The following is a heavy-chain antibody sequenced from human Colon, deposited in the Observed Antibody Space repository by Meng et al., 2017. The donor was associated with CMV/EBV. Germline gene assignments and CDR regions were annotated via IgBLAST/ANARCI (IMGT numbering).Heavy chain of an antibody. J-gene: IGHJ4*02. CDR2: IIPILGMA. CDR3: VRALVGNDY. Sequence: SVKVSCKASGYTFTSYAITWVRQAPGQGLEWMGRIIPILGMADYAQKFQDSITITADKSTNTAYLELSRLRSEDTAVYYCVRALVGNDYWGQGTLVTVSS. V-gene: IGHV1-69*04. CDR1: GYTFTSYA. D-gene: IGHD3-9*01.